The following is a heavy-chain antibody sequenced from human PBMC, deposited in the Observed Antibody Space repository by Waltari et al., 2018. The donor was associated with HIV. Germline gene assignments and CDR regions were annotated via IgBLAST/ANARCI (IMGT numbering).Heavy chain of an antibody. V-gene: IGHV4-59*01. CDR3: ARTVGTSISGVITYNWFDS. J-gene: IGHJ5*01. CDR2: IYYTGTS. CDR1: ADTINNSY. Sequence: QVQLQESGPGLVKPSETLSLTCNVSADTINNSYLSWIRKSPAKGLEWIGYIYYTGTSNYNPSPSLKSRVTMSLDTSKTQFSLKLTSVSAADTAVYYCARTVGTSISGVITYNWFDSWGQGTLVTVSS. D-gene: IGHD3-3*01.